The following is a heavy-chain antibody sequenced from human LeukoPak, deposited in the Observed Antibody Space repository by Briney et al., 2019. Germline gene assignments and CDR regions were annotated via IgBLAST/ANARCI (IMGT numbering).Heavy chain of an antibody. Sequence: QAGGSLRLSCAASGFTFDDYAMHWVRHAPGKGLEWVSLISWDGGSTYYADSVKGRFTIPRDNSKNSLYLQMNSLRTEDTALYYCAKDTYDREAFTFDYWGQGTLVTVSS. CDR2: ISWDGGST. J-gene: IGHJ4*02. CDR1: GFTFDDYA. CDR3: AKDTYDREAFTFDY. D-gene: IGHD3-16*01. V-gene: IGHV3-43*02.